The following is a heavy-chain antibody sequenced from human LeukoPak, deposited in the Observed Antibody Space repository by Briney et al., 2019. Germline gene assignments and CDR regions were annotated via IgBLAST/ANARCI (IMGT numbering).Heavy chain of an antibody. J-gene: IGHJ6*03. Sequence: GASVKVSCKASGYTFTGYYMHWVRQAPGQGLEWMGWINPNSGGTNYAQKFQGRVTMTRDTSISTAYMELSRLRSDDTAVYYCARNWKQNYYYYYMDVWGKGTTVTVSS. V-gene: IGHV1-2*02. CDR3: ARNWKQNYYYYYMDV. CDR2: INPNSGGT. CDR1: GYTFTGYY. D-gene: IGHD1-1*01.